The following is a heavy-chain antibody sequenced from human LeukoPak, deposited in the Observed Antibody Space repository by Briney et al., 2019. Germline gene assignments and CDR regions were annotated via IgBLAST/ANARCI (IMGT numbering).Heavy chain of an antibody. Sequence: GGPLRPSCAASGFTFSSYAMSWVRQAPGKGLEWVSAISGSGGSTYYADSVKGRFTISRDNSKNTLYLQMNSLRAEDTAVYYCAKIFSSATTVTTDYFDYWGQGTLVTVSS. D-gene: IGHD4-17*01. J-gene: IGHJ4*02. V-gene: IGHV3-23*01. CDR1: GFTFSSYA. CDR2: ISGSGGST. CDR3: AKIFSSATTVTTDYFDY.